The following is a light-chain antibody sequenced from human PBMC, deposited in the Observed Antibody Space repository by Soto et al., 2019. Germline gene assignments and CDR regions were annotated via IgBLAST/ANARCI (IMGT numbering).Light chain of an antibody. CDR2: AAS. CDR1: QDINTY. V-gene: IGKV1-9*01. J-gene: IGKJ5*01. Sequence: DIQLTQSPSFLSASVGDRVTITCRASQDINTYLAWYQQKPGKAPKLLNFAASTLQNGVPSRFSGSGSGTEFTVTITSLQPEDFATYYCQQRKSYPITFGQGTRLEIK. CDR3: QQRKSYPIT.